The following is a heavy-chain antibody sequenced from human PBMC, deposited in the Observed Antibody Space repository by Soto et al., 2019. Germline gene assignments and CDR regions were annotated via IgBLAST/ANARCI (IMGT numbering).Heavy chain of an antibody. D-gene: IGHD2-15*01. V-gene: IGHV5-51*01. CDR1: GYSFTSYW. CDR3: AKSYCSGGSCYLSY. Sequence: GASLKISGKGSGYSFTSYWIGWVRQMPGKGLEWMGIIYPGDSDTRYSPSFQGQVTISADKSISTAYLQWRCLKASDPAMYYFAKSYCSGGSCYLSYWGQGTLVTVSS. J-gene: IGHJ1*01. CDR2: IYPGDSDT.